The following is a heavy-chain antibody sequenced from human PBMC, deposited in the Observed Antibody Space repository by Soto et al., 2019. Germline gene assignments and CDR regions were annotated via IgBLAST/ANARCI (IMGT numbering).Heavy chain of an antibody. Sequence: ASVKVSCKASGYTFTSYYMHWVRQAPGQGLEWMGIINPSGGSTSYAQKFQGRVTMTRDTSTSTVYMELSSLRSEDTAVYYCARDQSLTIFGVVIKDYYYYYMDVWGKGTTVTVSS. CDR1: GYTFTSYY. V-gene: IGHV1-46*03. CDR2: INPSGGST. J-gene: IGHJ6*03. CDR3: ARDQSLTIFGVVIKDYYYYYMDV. D-gene: IGHD3-3*01.